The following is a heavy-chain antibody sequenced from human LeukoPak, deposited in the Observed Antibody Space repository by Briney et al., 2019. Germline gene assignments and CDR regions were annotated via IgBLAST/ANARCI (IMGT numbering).Heavy chain of an antibody. V-gene: IGHV7-4-1*02. D-gene: IGHD3-3*01. CDR1: GYTFTSYA. J-gene: IGHJ6*02. Sequence: ASVKVSCKASGYTFTSYAMNWVRQAPGQGLEWMGWINTNTGNPTYAQGFTGRFVFSLDTSVSTAYLQISSLEAEDTAVYYCARAPRKVEWFHLDYYYYYGMDVWGQGTTVTVSS. CDR2: INTNTGNP. CDR3: ARAPRKVEWFHLDYYYYYGMDV.